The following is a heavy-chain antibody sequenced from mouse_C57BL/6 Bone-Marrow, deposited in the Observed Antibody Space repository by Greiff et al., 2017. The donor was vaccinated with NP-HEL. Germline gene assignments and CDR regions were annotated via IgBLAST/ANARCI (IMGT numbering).Heavy chain of an antibody. D-gene: IGHD1-1*01. CDR3: ARRGYGNAMDY. V-gene: IGHV5-15*01. CDR2: LSNLAYSI. J-gene: IGHJ4*01. Sequence: EVKVVESGGGLVQPGGSLKLSCAASGFTFSDYGMAWVRQAPRKGPEWVAFLSNLAYSISYADPVTGRFTISRENAKNTLYLEMSSLRSEDTAMYYCARRGYGNAMDYWGQGTSVTVSS. CDR1: GFTFSDYG.